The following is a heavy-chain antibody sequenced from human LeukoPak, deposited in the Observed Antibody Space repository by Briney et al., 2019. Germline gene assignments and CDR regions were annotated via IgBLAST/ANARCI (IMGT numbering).Heavy chain of an antibody. CDR3: ARGRYYDFWSGYYFDY. V-gene: IGHV3-7*01. D-gene: IGHD3-3*01. CDR2: IKQDGSEK. CDR1: GFTFSSYW. Sequence: GGSLRLSCAASGFTFSSYWMSWVRQAPGKGLEWVANIKQDGSEKYYVDSVKGRLTISRDNAKNSLYLQMNSLRAEDTAVYYCARGRYYDFWSGYYFDYWGQGTLVTVSS. J-gene: IGHJ4*02.